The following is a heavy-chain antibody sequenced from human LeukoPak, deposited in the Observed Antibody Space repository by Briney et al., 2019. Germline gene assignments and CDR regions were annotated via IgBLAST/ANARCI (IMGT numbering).Heavy chain of an antibody. CDR3: ARLGLHSSGQGAFDI. V-gene: IGHV5-51*01. D-gene: IGHD6-19*01. J-gene: IGHJ3*02. Sequence: GESLKISCKGSGYSFTSYWIGWVRQMPGKGLEWMGIIYPGDSDTRYSPSFQGQVTISADKSISTAYLQWSSLKASDTAMYYCARLGLHSSGQGAFDIWGQGTMVTVSS. CDR2: IYPGDSDT. CDR1: GYSFTSYW.